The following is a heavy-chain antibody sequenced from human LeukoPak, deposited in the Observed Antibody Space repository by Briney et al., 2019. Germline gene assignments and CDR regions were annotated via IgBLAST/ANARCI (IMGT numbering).Heavy chain of an antibody. D-gene: IGHD1-26*01. Sequence: PGGSLRLSCAASGFTFSSYEMNWVRQAPGKGLEWVAYISSSGSTIYYADSVKGRFTISRDNAKNSLYLQMNRLRAEDTVVYYCARDRGATYAWDYWGQGTLVTVSS. CDR1: GFTFSSYE. CDR2: ISSSGSTI. CDR3: ARDRGATYAWDY. V-gene: IGHV3-48*03. J-gene: IGHJ4*02.